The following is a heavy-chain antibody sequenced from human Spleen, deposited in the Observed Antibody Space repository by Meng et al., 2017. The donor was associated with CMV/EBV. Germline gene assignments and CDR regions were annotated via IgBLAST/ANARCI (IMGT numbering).Heavy chain of an antibody. J-gene: IGHJ6*02. D-gene: IGHD3-3*01. CDR3: ARAGGYYDFWSGYYTEYYYYGMDA. Sequence: GETLKISCAASGFTFSSYEMKSVRQAPGKGLEWVSYISSSVSTIYYAYSVKGRFTISRDNAKNSLYLQRNSLRAEDTAVYYCARAGGYYDFWSGYYTEYYYYGMDAWGQGTTVTVSS. CDR1: GFTFSSYE. V-gene: IGHV3-48*03. CDR2: ISSSVSTI.